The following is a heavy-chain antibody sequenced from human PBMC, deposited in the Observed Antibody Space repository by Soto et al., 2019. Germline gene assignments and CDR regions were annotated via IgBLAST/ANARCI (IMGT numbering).Heavy chain of an antibody. CDR2: IDPKSGGT. V-gene: IGHV1-2*02. CDR1: GPTFSAYY. D-gene: IGHD5-12*01. Sequence: QLVQSGAEVKKPGASVRVCCKTSGPTFSAYYIHWVRQAPGQGLEWMGWIDPKSGGTTYEQKFLGRVTMTRDTSINTAYMDLNRLTSDDTAVYYCARVSVDVPEWGQGTLITVSS. CDR3: ARVSVDVPE. J-gene: IGHJ4*02.